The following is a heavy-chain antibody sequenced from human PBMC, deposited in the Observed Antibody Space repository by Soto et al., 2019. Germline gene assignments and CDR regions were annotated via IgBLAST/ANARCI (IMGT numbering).Heavy chain of an antibody. V-gene: IGHV1-18*01. Sequence: ASVKVSCKASGYTFTSYGISWVRQAPGQGLEWMGWISAYNGNTNYAQKLQGRVTMTTDTSTSTAYMELRSLRSDDTAVYYCACVTRIVATISWFDLWGQGTLVTVSS. CDR1: GYTFTSYG. J-gene: IGHJ5*02. CDR3: ACVTRIVATISWFDL. CDR2: ISAYNGNT. D-gene: IGHD5-12*01.